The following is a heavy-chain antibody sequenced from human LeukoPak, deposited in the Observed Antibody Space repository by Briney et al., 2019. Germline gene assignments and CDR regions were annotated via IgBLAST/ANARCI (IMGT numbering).Heavy chain of an antibody. CDR1: GYTFTSYD. D-gene: IGHD7-27*01. CDR2: INPSGGST. V-gene: IGHV1-46*01. J-gene: IGHJ4*02. CDR3: ARVPLTGDLGSDY. Sequence: ASVKVSCKASGYTFTSYDINWVRQATGQGLEWMGIINPSGGSTSYAQKFQGRVTMTRDTSTSTVYMELSSLRSEDTAVYYCARVPLTGDLGSDYWGQGTLVTVSS.